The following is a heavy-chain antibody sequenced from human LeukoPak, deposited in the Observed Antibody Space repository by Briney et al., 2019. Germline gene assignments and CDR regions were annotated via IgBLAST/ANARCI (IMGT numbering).Heavy chain of an antibody. CDR2: IKTDGSEK. V-gene: IGHV3-7*01. D-gene: IGHD2-2*01. CDR1: GFTFSNYW. CDR3: ALSTVAAAGDD. Sequence: GGSLRLSCEGSGFTFSNYWMGWVRQAPGKGLQWVANIKTDGSEKYYVDSVKGRFTISRDNAKSSLYLQMNSLRAEDTAVYYCALSTVAAAGDDWGQGTLVTVSS. J-gene: IGHJ4*02.